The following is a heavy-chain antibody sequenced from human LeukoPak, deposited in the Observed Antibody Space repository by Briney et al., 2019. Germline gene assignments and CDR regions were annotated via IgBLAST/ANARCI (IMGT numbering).Heavy chain of an antibody. D-gene: IGHD5-18*01. J-gene: IGHJ6*03. V-gene: IGHV3-23*01. CDR3: AKGLKTAVGPYKGYHYYMDV. Sequence: PGRSLRLSCAASGFTFDDYAMHWVRQAPGKGLEWVSTINDRGIATYCADSVKGRFTISRDNSENTLSLQVSSLRAEDTAIYYCAKGLKTAVGPYKGYHYYMDVWGKGTTVTVSS. CDR2: INDRGIAT. CDR1: GFTFDDYA.